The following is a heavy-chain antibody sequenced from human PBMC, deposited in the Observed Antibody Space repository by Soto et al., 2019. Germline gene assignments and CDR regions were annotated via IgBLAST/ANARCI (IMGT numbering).Heavy chain of an antibody. Sequence: SETLSLTCAVYGGSFSGYYWSWIRQPPGKGLEWIGEINHSGSTNYNPSLKSRVTISVDTSKNQFSLKLSSVTAADTAVYYCARGRSRYDFWSGYRPYYFDYWGQGTLVTSPQ. V-gene: IGHV4-34*01. D-gene: IGHD3-3*01. CDR3: ARGRSRYDFWSGYRPYYFDY. J-gene: IGHJ4*02. CDR1: GGSFSGYY. CDR2: INHSGST.